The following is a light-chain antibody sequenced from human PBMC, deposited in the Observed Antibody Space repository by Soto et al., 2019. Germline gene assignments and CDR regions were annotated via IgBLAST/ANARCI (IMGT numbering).Light chain of an antibody. J-gene: IGLJ1*01. V-gene: IGLV1-40*01. CDR3: QSYASSLSRDV. CDR1: SSNIGAGYD. CDR2: GNS. Sequence: QSALTQPPSVSGSPGQRVTISCTGSSSNIGAGYDVHWYQQLPGTAPKLLIYGNSNRPSGVPDRFSGSKSGTSASLAITGLQAEDEADYYCQSYASSLSRDVFGTGTKVTVL.